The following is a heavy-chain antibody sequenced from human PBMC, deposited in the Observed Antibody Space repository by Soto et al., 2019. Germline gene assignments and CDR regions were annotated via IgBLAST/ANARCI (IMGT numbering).Heavy chain of an antibody. CDR3: ARGMGGSYYNYYYYGMDV. CDR1: GYTFTSYY. Sequence: ASVNVSCKSSGYTFTSYYINWVRQATGQGLECMGWMNPNSGNTGYAQKFQGRVTMTRNTSISTAYMELSSLRSEDTAVYYCARGMGGSYYNYYYYGMDVWGQGTTVTVSS. D-gene: IGHD1-26*01. V-gene: IGHV1-8*01. J-gene: IGHJ6*02. CDR2: MNPNSGNT.